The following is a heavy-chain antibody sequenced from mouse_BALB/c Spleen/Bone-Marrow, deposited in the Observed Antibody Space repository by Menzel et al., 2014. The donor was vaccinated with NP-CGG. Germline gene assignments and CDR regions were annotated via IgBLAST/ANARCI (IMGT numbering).Heavy chain of an antibody. V-gene: IGHV1-14*01. Sequence: LVESGPELVKPGASVKMSCKASGYTFTSYVMHWVKQEPGQGLEWIGYINPNNDGTKYNEKFKGKATPTSDKSSSTAYMELSSLTSEDSAVYYCARGKTYAMDYWGQGTSVTVSS. CDR2: INPNNDGT. CDR3: ARGKTYAMDY. D-gene: IGHD2-1*01. CDR1: GYTFTSYV. J-gene: IGHJ4*01.